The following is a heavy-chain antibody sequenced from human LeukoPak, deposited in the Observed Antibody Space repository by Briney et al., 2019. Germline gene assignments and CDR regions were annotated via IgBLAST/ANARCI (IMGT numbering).Heavy chain of an antibody. CDR1: GFLFSKYW. J-gene: IGHJ4*02. Sequence: GGSLRLSCAASGFLFSKYWMTWVRQAPGKGLEGVANIKQDGSEKYYVDSVKGRFTISRDNAKNSLYLQMNSLRAEDTAVYYCARVRGRITMVRGTYYFDYWGQGTLVTVSS. D-gene: IGHD3-10*01. V-gene: IGHV3-7*01. CDR2: IKQDGSEK. CDR3: ARVRGRITMVRGTYYFDY.